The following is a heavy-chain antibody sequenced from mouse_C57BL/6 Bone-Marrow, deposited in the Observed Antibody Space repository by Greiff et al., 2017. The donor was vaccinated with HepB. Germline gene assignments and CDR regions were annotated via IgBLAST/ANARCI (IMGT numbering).Heavy chain of an antibody. CDR3: ARKFITTVVDWYFDV. CDR1: GYTFTSYW. D-gene: IGHD1-1*01. Sequence: VKLQQPGAELVMPGASVKLSCKASGYTFTSYWMHWVKQRPGQGLEWIGEIDPSDSYTNYNQKFKGKSTLTVDKSSSTAYMQLSSLTSEDSAVYYCARKFITTVVDWYFDVWGTGTTVTVSS. CDR2: IDPSDSYT. J-gene: IGHJ1*03. V-gene: IGHV1-69*01.